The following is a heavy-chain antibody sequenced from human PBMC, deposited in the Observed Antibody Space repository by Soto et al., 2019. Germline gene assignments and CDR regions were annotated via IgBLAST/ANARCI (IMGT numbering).Heavy chain of an antibody. CDR1: GYAFINYA. Sequence: ASVKVSCKASGYAFINYAVHWVRQAPGQRLEWMGWINAGNGNTKYSQNFQDRVTITRDTSASTTYMELRSLRAEDSAVYYCAKDLGRSSSRGVDYWGQGTLVTVSS. J-gene: IGHJ4*02. D-gene: IGHD6-6*01. CDR2: INAGNGNT. V-gene: IGHV1-3*01. CDR3: AKDLGRSSSRGVDY.